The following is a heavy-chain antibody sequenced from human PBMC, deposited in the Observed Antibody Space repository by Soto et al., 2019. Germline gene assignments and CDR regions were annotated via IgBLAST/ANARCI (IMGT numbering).Heavy chain of an antibody. Sequence: ASVKVSCKASGGTFSSYAISWVRQAPGQGLEWMGGIIPIFGTANYAQKFQGRVTITADESTSTAYMELSSLRSEDTAVYYCASRYCSSTSCYGEYWFDPWGQGTLVTVSS. V-gene: IGHV1-69*13. CDR1: GGTFSSYA. D-gene: IGHD2-2*01. J-gene: IGHJ5*02. CDR2: IIPIFGTA. CDR3: ASRYCSSTSCYGEYWFDP.